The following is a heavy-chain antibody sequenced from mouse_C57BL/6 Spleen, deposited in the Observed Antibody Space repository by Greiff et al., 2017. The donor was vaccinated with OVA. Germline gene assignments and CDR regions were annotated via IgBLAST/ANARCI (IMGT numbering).Heavy chain of an antibody. CDR3: ARGGLRRFPFDY. V-gene: IGHV1-55*01. CDR2: IYPGSGST. CDR1: GYTFTSYW. D-gene: IGHD2-4*01. Sequence: QVQLQQPGAELVKPGASVKMSCKASGYTFTSYWITWVKQRPGQGLEWIGDIYPGSGSTNYNEKFKSKATLTVDTSSSTAYMQLSSLTSEDSAVYYCARGGLRRFPFDYWGQGTTLTVSS. J-gene: IGHJ2*01.